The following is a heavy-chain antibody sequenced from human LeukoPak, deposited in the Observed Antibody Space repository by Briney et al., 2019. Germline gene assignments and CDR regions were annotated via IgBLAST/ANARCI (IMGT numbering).Heavy chain of an antibody. D-gene: IGHD3-3*01. CDR1: GGSISSSSYY. CDR2: IYYGGST. J-gene: IGHJ5*02. V-gene: IGHV4-39*02. Sequence: SETLSLTCTVSGGSISSSSYYWGWIRQPPGKGLDWIGTIYYGGSTYYNPSLKSRVTISVDTSKSQFSLKLSSVTAADTAVYYCARDSYDFWSGYYTFDPWGQGTLVTVSS. CDR3: ARDSYDFWSGYYTFDP.